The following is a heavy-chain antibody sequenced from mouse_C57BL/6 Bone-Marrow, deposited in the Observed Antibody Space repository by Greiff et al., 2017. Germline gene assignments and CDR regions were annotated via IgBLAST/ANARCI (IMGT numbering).Heavy chain of an antibody. CDR3: ARIYYYGSSYVGYFDY. Sequence: EVQLQQSGAELVKPGASVKLSCTASGFNIKDYYMHWVKQRTEQGLEWIGRIDPEDGKTKYAPKFQGKATITADTSSNTAYLQLSSLTSEDTAVYYCARIYYYGSSYVGYFDYWGQGTTLTVSS. CDR1: GFNIKDYY. CDR2: IDPEDGKT. D-gene: IGHD1-1*01. V-gene: IGHV14-2*01. J-gene: IGHJ2*01.